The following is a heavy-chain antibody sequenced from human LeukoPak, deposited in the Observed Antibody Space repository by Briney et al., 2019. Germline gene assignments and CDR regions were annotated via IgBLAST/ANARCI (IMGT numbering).Heavy chain of an antibody. Sequence: SETLSLTCTVSGGSISSYYWSWIRQPPGKGLEWIGYIYYGGSTNYNPSLKSRVIISVDTSKNQFSLKLSSVTAADTALYYCAKDIYSSFVGGGIVHWGQGTLVTVSS. J-gene: IGHJ4*02. CDR1: GGSISSYY. D-gene: IGHD6-19*01. CDR3: AKDIYSSFVGGGIVH. CDR2: IYYGGST. V-gene: IGHV4-59*01.